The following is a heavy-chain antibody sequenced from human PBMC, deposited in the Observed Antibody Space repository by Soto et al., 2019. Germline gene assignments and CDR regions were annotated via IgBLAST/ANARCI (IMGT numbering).Heavy chain of an antibody. J-gene: IGHJ6*02. D-gene: IGHD3-16*01. Sequence: SETLSLTCTVTGDSISSRSYYWGWIRQPPGKGLEWIGYIYPTGKTYYNPSLENRVTISIDTSKNQISLQLTSVTAADTAVYYCARAPPGPAPRWGVWGHGTTVTVSS. CDR1: GDSISSRSYY. CDR3: ARAPPGPAPRWGV. CDR2: IYPTGKT. V-gene: IGHV4-39*07.